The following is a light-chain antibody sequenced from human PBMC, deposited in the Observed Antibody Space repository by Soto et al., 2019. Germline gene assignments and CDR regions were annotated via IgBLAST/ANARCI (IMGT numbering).Light chain of an antibody. J-gene: IGLJ2*01. Sequence: QSVLTQPPSVSGAPGQRVTISCTGSSSNIGAGYDVHWYQQLPGTAPKLLIYNNSNRPSGVPDRITGSKSGTSASLAITGLQAEDEADYYCQSYDISLSGSVVFGGGTKLTVL. V-gene: IGLV1-40*01. CDR1: SSNIGAGYD. CDR3: QSYDISLSGSVV. CDR2: NNS.